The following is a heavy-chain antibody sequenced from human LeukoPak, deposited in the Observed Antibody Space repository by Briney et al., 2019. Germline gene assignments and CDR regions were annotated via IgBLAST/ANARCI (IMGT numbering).Heavy chain of an antibody. V-gene: IGHV4-59*08. D-gene: IGHD2/OR15-2a*01. Sequence: SETLSLTCTVSGGSISSYYWSWIRQPPGKGLEWIGYIYYSGSTNYNPSLKSRVTISVDTSKSQFSPKLSSVTAADTALYTRENRPFCPFAFWGQGVMVTVSS. CDR2: IYYSGST. CDR1: GGSISSYY. J-gene: IGHJ4*02. CDR3: ENRPFCPFAF.